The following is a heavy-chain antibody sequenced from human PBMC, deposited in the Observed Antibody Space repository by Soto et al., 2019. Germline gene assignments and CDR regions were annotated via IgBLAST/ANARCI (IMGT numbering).Heavy chain of an antibody. CDR1: GFSFSGSA. V-gene: IGHV3-73*01. Sequence: GGSLRLSCATSGFSFSGSAMHWVRQASGKGLEWVGRIRSKANSYATAYAASVKGRFTISRDDSKNTTYLQMNSLKTEDTAVYYCTRFPRGTPVTKLDYWGQGTLVTVSS. CDR2: IRSKANSYAT. D-gene: IGHD4-17*01. CDR3: TRFPRGTPVTKLDY. J-gene: IGHJ4*02.